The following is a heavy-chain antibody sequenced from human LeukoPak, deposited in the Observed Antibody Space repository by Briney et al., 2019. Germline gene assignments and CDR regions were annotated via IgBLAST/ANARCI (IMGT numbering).Heavy chain of an antibody. CDR2: IYSGGST. V-gene: IGHV3-53*01. J-gene: IGHJ4*02. D-gene: IGHD3-10*01. CDR1: GFTVSSNY. Sequence: GGSLRLSCAASGFTVSSNYMSWVRQAPGKGLEWVSVIYSGGSTYYADSVKGRFTISRDNSKNTLYLQMNSLRAEDTAVYYCATPIWFGEPEVYWGQGTLVTVSS. CDR3: ATPIWFGEPEVY.